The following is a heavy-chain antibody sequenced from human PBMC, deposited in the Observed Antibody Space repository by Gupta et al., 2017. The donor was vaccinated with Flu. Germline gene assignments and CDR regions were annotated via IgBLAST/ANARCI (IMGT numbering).Heavy chain of an antibody. J-gene: IGHJ4*02. CDR3: ARLRNGNLFDF. CDR2: MYFGGSA. V-gene: IGHV4-39*01. Sequence: QLQLQESGPGLVRPSETLSLTCPLSGGSVISSTSYCGCVLLPPGKGPEWIGSMYFGGSANYRPSLKSRVTMSLDTSKNQFSLNLTSVTAADTAIYFCARLRNGNLFDFWGQGTLVTVSS. D-gene: IGHD1-14*01. CDR1: GGSVISSTSY.